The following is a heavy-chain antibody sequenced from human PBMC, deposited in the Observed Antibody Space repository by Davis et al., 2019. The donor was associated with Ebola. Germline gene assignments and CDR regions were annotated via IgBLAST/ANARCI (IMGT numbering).Heavy chain of an antibody. CDR3: ARSEGLLLRL. Sequence: GESLKISCKGSGYSFPKYWIGWVRQIPGKGLEWMGIIYPGDSDTRYSPYFQGQVTISADESISTAYLQWSSLKASDSAMYYCARSEGLLLRLWGQGTLVTVSS. CDR2: IYPGDSDT. V-gene: IGHV5-51*01. CDR1: GYSFPKYW. D-gene: IGHD2-15*01. J-gene: IGHJ4*02.